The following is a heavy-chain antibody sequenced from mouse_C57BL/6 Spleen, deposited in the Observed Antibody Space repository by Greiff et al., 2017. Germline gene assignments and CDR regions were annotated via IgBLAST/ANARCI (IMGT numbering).Heavy chain of an antibody. V-gene: IGHV5-4*01. CDR1: GFTFSSYA. CDR3: ARSYGSSPGFAY. D-gene: IGHD1-1*01. CDR2: ISDGGSYT. J-gene: IGHJ3*01. Sequence: DVHLVESGGGLVKPGGSLKLSCAASGFTFSSYAMSWVRQTPEKRLEWVATISDGGSYTYYPDNVKGRFTISRDNAKNNLYLQMSHLKSEDTAMYYCARSYGSSPGFAYWGQGTLVTVSA.